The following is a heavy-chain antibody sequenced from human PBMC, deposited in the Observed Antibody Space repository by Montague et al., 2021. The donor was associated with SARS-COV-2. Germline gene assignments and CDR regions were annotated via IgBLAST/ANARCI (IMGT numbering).Heavy chain of an antibody. Sequence: SLRLSWAASGFTFSSYGMHWVRQAPGKGLEWVAVIWYDGSNKYYADSVKGRFTISRDNSKNTLYLQMNSLRAEDTAVYYCAREYDILTGYYFDYWGQGTLVTVSS. CDR2: IWYDGSNK. CDR3: AREYDILTGYYFDY. V-gene: IGHV3-33*01. J-gene: IGHJ4*02. CDR1: GFTFSSYG. D-gene: IGHD3-9*01.